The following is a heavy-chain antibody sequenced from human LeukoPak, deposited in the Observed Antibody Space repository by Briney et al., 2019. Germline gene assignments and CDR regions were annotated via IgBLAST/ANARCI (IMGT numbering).Heavy chain of an antibody. Sequence: GAAVKVSCKSSGYTFTSYDINWVRPATGQGLEWMGWMNPNSGNTGDAQKFQGRVSMTRNTSISTAYMELSSLRSEDTAVYYCARGRIRPWGITMVRGVITLLVYWGQGTLVTVSS. D-gene: IGHD3-10*01. J-gene: IGHJ4*02. CDR3: ARGRIRPWGITMVRGVITLLVY. V-gene: IGHV1-8*01. CDR1: GYTFTSYD. CDR2: MNPNSGNT.